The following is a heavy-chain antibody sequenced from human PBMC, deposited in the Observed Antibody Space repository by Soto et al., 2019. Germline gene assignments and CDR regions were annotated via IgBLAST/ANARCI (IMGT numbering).Heavy chain of an antibody. V-gene: IGHV4-31*03. Sequence: PSETLSLTCTVSGSSISSGGYYWSWIRLHPGKGLEWIEYIYYSGSTYYNPSLKSRVTISVDTSKNQFSLKLSSVTAADTAVYYCSRDARGYCSSTSCFDPWGQGTLVTVSS. D-gene: IGHD2-2*01. CDR3: SRDARGYCSSTSCFDP. J-gene: IGHJ5*02. CDR2: IYYSGST. CDR1: GSSISSGGYY.